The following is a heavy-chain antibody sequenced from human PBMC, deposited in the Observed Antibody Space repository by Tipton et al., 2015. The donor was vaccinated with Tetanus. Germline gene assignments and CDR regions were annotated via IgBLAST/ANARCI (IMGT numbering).Heavy chain of an antibody. CDR3: AREADCSGGSCFSGDFDN. CDR1: GFIFSSYG. CDR2: SWYDGTDQ. Sequence: SLRLSCAASGFIFSSYGIHWVRQAPGKGLEWVAVSWYDGTDQYYADSVKGRFALTRDNSKNTLYLQMNSHSAEDAALYYCAREADCSGGSCFSGDFDNWGQGTQVTVSS. J-gene: IGHJ4*02. V-gene: IGHV3-33*01. D-gene: IGHD2-15*01.